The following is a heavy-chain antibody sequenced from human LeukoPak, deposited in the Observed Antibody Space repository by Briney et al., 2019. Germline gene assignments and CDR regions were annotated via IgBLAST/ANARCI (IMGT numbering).Heavy chain of an antibody. V-gene: IGHV4-38-2*01. CDR2: IYHSGST. CDR1: GYSISSGYY. D-gene: IGHD2-2*01. Sequence: SETLSLTCAVSGYSISSGYYWGWIRQPPGKGLEWIGSIYHSGSTYYNPSLKSRVTISVDTSKNQFSLKLSSVTAADTAVYYCAGTEDIVAVPAANDDYWGQGTLVTVSS. CDR3: AGTEDIVAVPAANDDY. J-gene: IGHJ4*02.